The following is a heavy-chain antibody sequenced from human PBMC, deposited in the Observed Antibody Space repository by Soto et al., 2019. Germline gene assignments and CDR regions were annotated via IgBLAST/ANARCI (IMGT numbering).Heavy chain of an antibody. Sequence: GGSLRLSCAASGFTFSSYGMHWVRQAPGKGLEWVAVISYDGSNKNYADSVKGRFTITRDNSKNTLYLQMNSLRAEDKAVYYCAKDRDYDFSPAKPYYYYGMDVWGQGTTVTVSS. CDR2: ISYDGSNK. D-gene: IGHD3-3*01. J-gene: IGHJ6*02. V-gene: IGHV3-30*18. CDR1: GFTFSSYG. CDR3: AKDRDYDFSPAKPYYYYGMDV.